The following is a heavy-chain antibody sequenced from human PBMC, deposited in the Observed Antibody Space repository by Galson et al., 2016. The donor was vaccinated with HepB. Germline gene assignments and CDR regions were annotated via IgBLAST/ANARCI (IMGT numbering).Heavy chain of an antibody. CDR1: GFTFTNYG. V-gene: IGHV3-33*01. J-gene: IGHJ4*02. Sequence: SLRLSCATSGFTFTNYGFHWVRQAPGKGLEWLAVIWYDGSYKFYADSVRGRLTLSRDNANNTVYLQMNSLRAEDTAVYYCARDGLQPAFDYWGQGSLVTVSS. D-gene: IGHD3-16*01. CDR2: IWYDGSYK. CDR3: ARDGLQPAFDY.